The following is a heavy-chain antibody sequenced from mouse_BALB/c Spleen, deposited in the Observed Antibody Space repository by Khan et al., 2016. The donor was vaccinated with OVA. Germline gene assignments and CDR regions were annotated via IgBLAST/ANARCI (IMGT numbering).Heavy chain of an antibody. Sequence: QVQQQQSGAELAKPGASVKMSCKASGYTFSTYWMHWVKQRPGQGLEWIGYINPTSGYTDYNEKFKDKATLSADKSSSTAYMQLSSLTSEDSAVYYCARDRIDYWGQGTTLTVSS. V-gene: IGHV1-7*01. CDR3: ARDRIDY. J-gene: IGHJ2*01. CDR1: GYTFSTYW. CDR2: INPTSGYT.